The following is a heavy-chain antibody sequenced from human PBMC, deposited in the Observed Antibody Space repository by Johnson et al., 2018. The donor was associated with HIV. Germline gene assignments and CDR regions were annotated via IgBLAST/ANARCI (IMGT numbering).Heavy chain of an antibody. V-gene: IGHV3-30*02. CDR1: GFTFNNYG. Sequence: VQLVESGGVVVQPGGSLRLSCAASGFTFNNYGMHWVRQAPGKGLEWVAIIWYDGTNKFYTDSVKCRFTISRDNSKNTLYLQMNSLRAEDTAVYYCARAIGNWDAFDIWGQGTMVTVSS. J-gene: IGHJ3*02. CDR2: IWYDGTNK. D-gene: IGHD7-27*01. CDR3: ARAIGNWDAFDI.